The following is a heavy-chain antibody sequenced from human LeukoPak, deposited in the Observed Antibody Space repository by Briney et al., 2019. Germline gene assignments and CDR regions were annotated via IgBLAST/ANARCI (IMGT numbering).Heavy chain of an antibody. J-gene: IGHJ2*01. Sequence: GRSLRLSCAASGFTFSSYAMHWVRQAPGKGLEWVAVISYDGSNKYYADSVKGRFTISRDNSKNTLYLQMNSLRAEDTAVYYCAKVKTPGEDWYFDLWGRGTLVTVSS. CDR2: ISYDGSNK. CDR1: GFTFSSYA. V-gene: IGHV3-30*04. CDR3: AKVKTPGEDWYFDL. D-gene: IGHD3-10*01.